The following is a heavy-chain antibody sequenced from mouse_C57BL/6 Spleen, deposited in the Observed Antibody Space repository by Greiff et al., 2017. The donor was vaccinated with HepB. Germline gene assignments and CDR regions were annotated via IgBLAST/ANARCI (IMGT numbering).Heavy chain of an antibody. D-gene: IGHD2-2*01. CDR1: GYSITSGYY. J-gene: IGHJ3*01. Sequence: EVKLQESGPGLVKPSQSLSLTCSVTGYSITSGYYWNWIRQFPGNKLEWMGYISYDGSNNYNPSLKNRISITRDTSKNQFFLKLNSVTTEDTATYYCARDYYGYDEGFAYWGQGTLVTVSA. V-gene: IGHV3-6*01. CDR2: ISYDGSN. CDR3: ARDYYGYDEGFAY.